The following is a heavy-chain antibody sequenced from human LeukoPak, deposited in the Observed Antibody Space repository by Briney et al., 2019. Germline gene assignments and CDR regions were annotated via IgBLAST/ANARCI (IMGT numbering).Heavy chain of an antibody. Sequence: SETLSLTCTVSGGSISSYYWGWIRQPPGKGLEWIGSIYYSGSTYYNPSLKSRVTISVDTSKNQFSLKLSSVTAADTAVYYCASPPYSSSLVDYWGQGALVTVSS. CDR3: ASPPYSSSLVDY. D-gene: IGHD6-13*01. J-gene: IGHJ4*02. CDR2: IYYSGST. CDR1: GGSISSYY. V-gene: IGHV4-39*01.